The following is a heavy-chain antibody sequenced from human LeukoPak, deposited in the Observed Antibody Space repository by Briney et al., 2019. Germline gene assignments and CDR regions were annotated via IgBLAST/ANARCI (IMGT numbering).Heavy chain of an antibody. CDR2: ISYSGGT. CDR1: GGPISSYH. V-gene: IGHV4-59*01. D-gene: IGHD1-1*01. J-gene: IGHJ5*02. CDR3: AREGTAGTNLNWFDP. Sequence: SEPPSLTCTVSGGPISSYHWSWIRPPPGKGLEWIGDISYSGGTNFNPSLKSRVTISVDTSKNQFSLKLSSVTAADAAVYYCAREGTAGTNLNWFDPWGQGTLVTVSS.